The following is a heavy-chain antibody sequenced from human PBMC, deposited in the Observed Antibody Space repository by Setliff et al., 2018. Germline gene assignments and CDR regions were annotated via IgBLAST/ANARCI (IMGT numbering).Heavy chain of an antibody. CDR1: GASMRSGTFD. J-gene: IGHJ5*02. CDR3: ARDRSALVRVVVHHNSFDP. CDR2: ISYRGNT. Sequence: PSETLSLTCTVSGASMRSGTFDWSWIRLHPGKGLEWIGYISYRGNTYYNPSFEGRLALSVDASMNQFSLRLSSVTAADSAIYSCARDRSALVRVVVHHNSFDPWGQGNKVTVSS. D-gene: IGHD3-10*01. V-gene: IGHV4-31*03.